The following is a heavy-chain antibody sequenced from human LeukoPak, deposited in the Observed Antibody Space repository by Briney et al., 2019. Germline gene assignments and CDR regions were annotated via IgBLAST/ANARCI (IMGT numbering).Heavy chain of an antibody. J-gene: IGHJ3*02. CDR3: ARLNDAGSSRAFDI. V-gene: IGHV3-74*03. D-gene: IGHD1-1*01. CDR2: INRDGSGT. CDR1: GFTFSNYW. Sequence: GGSPRLSCATSGFTFSNYWMHWVRQAPGKGLVWVSHINRDGSGTTYADSVKGRFIISRDNAKNTLYLQMNSLRAEDAAVYYCARLNDAGSSRAFDIWGQGTMVTVSS.